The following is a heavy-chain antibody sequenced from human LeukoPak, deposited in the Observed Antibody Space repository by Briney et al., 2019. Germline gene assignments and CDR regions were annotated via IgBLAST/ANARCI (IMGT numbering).Heavy chain of an antibody. V-gene: IGHV4-59*08. Sequence: SETLSLTCTVSGDSMRSYFWSWIRQPPGKGLERIGYIYYSGAINYNPFLKSRVTISVDASKNKFSLNLNSVTAADTAVYYCARPPPPGNNGYEGFIDNWGQGTLVIVSS. CDR2: IYYSGAI. CDR1: GDSMRSYF. J-gene: IGHJ4*02. CDR3: ARPPPPGNNGYEGFIDN. D-gene: IGHD5-12*01.